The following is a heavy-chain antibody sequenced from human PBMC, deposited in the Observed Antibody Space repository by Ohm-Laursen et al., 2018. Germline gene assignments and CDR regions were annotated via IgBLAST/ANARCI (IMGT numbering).Heavy chain of an antibody. Sequence: SLRLSCSVSGFTFSSYGMHWVRQAPGKGLEWVAVISYDGSNKYYADSVKGRFTISRDNSKNTLYLQMNSLRAEDTAVYYCAKDRGFYYYYYGMDVWGQGTTVTVSS. V-gene: IGHV3-30*18. J-gene: IGHJ6*02. CDR1: GFTFSSYG. CDR2: ISYDGSNK. D-gene: IGHD3-10*01. CDR3: AKDRGFYYYYYGMDV.